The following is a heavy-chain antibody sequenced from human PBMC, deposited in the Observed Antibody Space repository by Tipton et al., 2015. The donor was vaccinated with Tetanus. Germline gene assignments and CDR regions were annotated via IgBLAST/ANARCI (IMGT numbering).Heavy chain of an antibody. J-gene: IGHJ4*02. CDR1: GFIFSSYG. CDR2: TWYDGTDT. V-gene: IGHV3-33*01. D-gene: IGHD2-15*01. CDR3: AREADCSGGSCFSGGFDN. Sequence: SLRLSCAASGFIFSSYGIHWVRQAPGKGLEWVAVTWYDGTDTYYADSVKGRFTISRDNSKNTLYLQMNSLRAGDTAVYYCAREADCSGGSCFSGGFDNWGQGTLVTVSS.